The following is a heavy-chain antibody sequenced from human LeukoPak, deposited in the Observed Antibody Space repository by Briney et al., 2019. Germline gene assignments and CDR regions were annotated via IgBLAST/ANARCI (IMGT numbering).Heavy chain of an antibody. CDR3: LGGTGWIFDY. CDR2: IGSSGSYI. V-gene: IGHV3-21*01. J-gene: IGHJ4*02. D-gene: IGHD6-19*01. Sequence: GGSLRLSCAASGFTFSSYSMNWVRQAPGKGLEWVSSIGSSGSYIYYADSMKGRFTISRDNAKNSLYLQMNSLRAEDTAVYYCLGGTGWIFDYWGQGTLVTVSS. CDR1: GFTFSSYS.